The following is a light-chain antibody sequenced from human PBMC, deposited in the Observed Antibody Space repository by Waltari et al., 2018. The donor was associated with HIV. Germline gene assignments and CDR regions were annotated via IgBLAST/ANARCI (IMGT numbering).Light chain of an antibody. CDR1: SSAIGAYDP. J-gene: IGLJ2*01. CDR2: EVS. Sequence: QSALTQPPSASGSLGQSVTISCPGPSSAIGAYDPVSWFQHHPNNAPKRLLYEVSKRPSGVPDRFSGSRSGETAFLSVSGLQPDDTAGYFCSSYGDNIRVLFGGGTNLTVL. V-gene: IGLV2-8*01. CDR3: SSYGDNIRVL.